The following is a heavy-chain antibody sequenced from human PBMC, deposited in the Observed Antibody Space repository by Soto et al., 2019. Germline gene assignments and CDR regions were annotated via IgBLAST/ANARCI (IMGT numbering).Heavy chain of an antibody. CDR1: GASVTNYY. V-gene: IGHV4-59*02. D-gene: IGHD3-10*01. J-gene: IGHJ4*02. CDR2: ISYGGTT. Sequence: QVQLHQSGPGLVKPSETLSLTCSVSGASVTNYYWSWIRQSPGKGLEWIGCISYGGTTNFNSSLKGRVTVSVDMSKNQFSLTLNSVTAADTAVYYCAMYYGHGQDYWGQGTLVTVSS. CDR3: AMYYGHGQDY.